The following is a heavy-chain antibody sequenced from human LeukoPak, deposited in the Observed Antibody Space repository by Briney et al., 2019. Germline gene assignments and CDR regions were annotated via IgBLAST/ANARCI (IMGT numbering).Heavy chain of an antibody. CDR1: GFTFSNYA. Sequence: GGSLRLSCAASGFTFSNYAMSWVRQAPGKGLEWVSTISGSGGSIYFADSMKGRFTISRDNSKNTLYLQMNSLRAEDTAVYYCAKDRSTSCRSCCNAFDIWGQGTMVTVSS. D-gene: IGHD2-2*01. V-gene: IGHV3-23*01. CDR2: ISGSGGSI. CDR3: AKDRSTSCRSCCNAFDI. J-gene: IGHJ3*02.